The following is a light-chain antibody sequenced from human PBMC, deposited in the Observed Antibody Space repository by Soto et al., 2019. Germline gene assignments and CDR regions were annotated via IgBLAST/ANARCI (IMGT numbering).Light chain of an antibody. CDR3: QQYNSYVWT. Sequence: DIQMTQSPSTLSASVGDRVTITCRASQSISSWFAWYQQKPGKAPKLLIYKASSLESGVPSRFSGSGSGTEFTFTISSLQPDDFATYYCQQYNSYVWTFGQGTKVEIK. J-gene: IGKJ1*01. CDR1: QSISSW. CDR2: KAS. V-gene: IGKV1-5*03.